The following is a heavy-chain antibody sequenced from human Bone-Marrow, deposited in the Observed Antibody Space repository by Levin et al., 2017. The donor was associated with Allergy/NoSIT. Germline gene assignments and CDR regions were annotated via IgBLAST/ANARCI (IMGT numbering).Heavy chain of an antibody. Sequence: GGSLRLSCDASGFTFSSYGIIWVRQAPGKGLEWVSYIGGDNYTKYYADSVKGRFTISRDNAENSLFLEMNSLRAEDTAIYYCAREGLFMVRVFDYWGRGTLVTVSS. J-gene: IGHJ4*02. CDR3: AREGLFMVRVFDY. CDR2: IGGDNYTK. D-gene: IGHD3-10*01. V-gene: IGHV3-48*04. CDR1: GFTFSSYG.